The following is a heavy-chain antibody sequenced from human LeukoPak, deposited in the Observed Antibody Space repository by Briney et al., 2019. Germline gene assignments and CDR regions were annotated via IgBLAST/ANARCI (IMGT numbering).Heavy chain of an antibody. CDR1: GYSISSGFY. CDR2: IHHSGAT. CDR3: ARVAPSGSGNYYSFDY. Sequence: SETLSLTCTVSGYSISSGFYWGWIRQSPGKGLEWNGVIHHSGATYYTPSLKSRVTVSVDTSKNQFSLNLSSVTAADTAVYYCARVAPSGSGNYYSFDYWGQGTLVIVSS. D-gene: IGHD3-10*01. J-gene: IGHJ4*02. V-gene: IGHV4-38-2*02.